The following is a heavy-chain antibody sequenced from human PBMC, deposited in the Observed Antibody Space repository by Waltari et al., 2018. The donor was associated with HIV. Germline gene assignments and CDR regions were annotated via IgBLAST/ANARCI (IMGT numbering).Heavy chain of an antibody. J-gene: IGHJ4*02. Sequence: QVQLVQSGADVKTPGSSVKVSCKASGGDFRRYSFNWGRRAPGQGLEWGGRIVPTSRTGNYAQKFQDRVTITADKSTSTAYMELRSLRSDDTAVFYCASTRETMGIDFDSWGQGTLVTVSS. CDR1: GGDFRRYS. D-gene: IGHD1-26*01. CDR2: IVPTSRTG. CDR3: ASTRETMGIDFDS. V-gene: IGHV1-69*08.